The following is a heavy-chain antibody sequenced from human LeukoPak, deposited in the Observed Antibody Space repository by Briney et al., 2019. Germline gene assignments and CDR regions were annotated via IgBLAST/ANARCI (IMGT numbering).Heavy chain of an antibody. J-gene: IGHJ3*02. D-gene: IGHD6-19*01. V-gene: IGHV4-38-2*02. CDR3: ASASGLNDAFDI. CDR1: GYSISSGYY. Sequence: SETLSLTYTVSGYSISSGYYWGWIRQPPGKGLEWIGSIYHSGSTNYNPSLKSRVTISVDTSKNQFSLKVKSVTAADTAVYYCASASGLNDAFDIWGQGTMVIVSS. CDR2: IYHSGST.